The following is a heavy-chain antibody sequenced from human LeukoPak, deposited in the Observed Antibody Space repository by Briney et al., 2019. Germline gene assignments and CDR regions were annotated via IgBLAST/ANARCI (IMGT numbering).Heavy chain of an antibody. V-gene: IGHV1-46*01. CDR2: VNPSGGST. Sequence: ASVKVSCKASGYTFTSYYMHWVRQAPGQGLEWMGIVNPSGGSTSYAQKFQGRVTMTRDTSTSTVYMELSSLRSEDTAVYYCARDWGIAVAGTGHIDYWGQGTPVTVSS. J-gene: IGHJ4*02. D-gene: IGHD6-19*01. CDR3: ARDWGIAVAGTGHIDY. CDR1: GYTFTSYY.